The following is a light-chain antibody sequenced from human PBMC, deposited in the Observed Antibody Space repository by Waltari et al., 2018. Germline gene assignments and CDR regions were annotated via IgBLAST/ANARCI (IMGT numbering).Light chain of an antibody. J-gene: IGKJ1*01. Sequence: DIQMTQSPATLPASVGDRVTITCRASQSIGRWLAWYQQKPGKAPKLLISESAKLQSGVPSRFSGSGSGTDFTLTINGLQPDDFAIYYCHQYMSYPWTFGLRTKVEIK. CDR3: HQYMSYPWT. CDR2: ESA. CDR1: QSIGRW. V-gene: IGKV1-5*03.